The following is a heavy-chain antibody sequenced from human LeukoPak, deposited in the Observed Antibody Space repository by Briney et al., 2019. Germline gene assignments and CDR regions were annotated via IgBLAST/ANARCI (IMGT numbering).Heavy chain of an antibody. Sequence: HGESLKISCKGSGYSFASYWIGWVRQMPGKGLEWMGIIYPGDSDTRYSPSFQGQVTISADKSISTAYLQWSSLKASDTAMYYCARQLEMATIIADYWGQGTLVTVSS. V-gene: IGHV5-51*01. CDR2: IYPGDSDT. CDR1: GYSFASYW. J-gene: IGHJ4*02. D-gene: IGHD5-24*01. CDR3: ARQLEMATIIADY.